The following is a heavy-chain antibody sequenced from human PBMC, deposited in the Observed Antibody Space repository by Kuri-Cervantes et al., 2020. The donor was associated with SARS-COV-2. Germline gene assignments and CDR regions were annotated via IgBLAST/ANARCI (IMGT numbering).Heavy chain of an antibody. J-gene: IGHJ1*01. Sequence: ASVKVSCKVSGYTLTELSMHWVRQAPGKGLEWMGGFDPEDGETIYAQKFQGRVTMTEDTSTDTAYMELSSLRSEDTVVYYCATDLRHYDFWSGYYPLGYFQHWGQGTLVTVSS. CDR2: FDPEDGET. D-gene: IGHD3-3*01. CDR3: ATDLRHYDFWSGYYPLGYFQH. V-gene: IGHV1-24*01. CDR1: GYTLTELS.